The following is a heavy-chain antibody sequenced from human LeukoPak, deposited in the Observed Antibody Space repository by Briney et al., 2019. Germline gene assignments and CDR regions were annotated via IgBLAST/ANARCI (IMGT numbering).Heavy chain of an antibody. CDR2: ISYDGSNK. CDR3: ARGIRSSIAVAGSPNWFDP. CDR1: GFTFSDYA. D-gene: IGHD6-19*01. V-gene: IGHV3-30-3*01. J-gene: IGHJ5*02. Sequence: GGSLRLSCAASGFTFSDYAMHWVRQAPGKGLEWVAVISYDGSNKYYADSVKGRFTISRDNSKNTLYLQMNSLRAEDTAVYYCARGIRSSIAVAGSPNWFDPWGQGTLVTVSS.